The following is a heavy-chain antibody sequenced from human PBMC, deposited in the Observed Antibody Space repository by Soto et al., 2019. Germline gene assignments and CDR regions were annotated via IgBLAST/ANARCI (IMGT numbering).Heavy chain of an antibody. J-gene: IGHJ5*02. D-gene: IGHD3-3*01. CDR3: ARRITIFGNWFDP. Sequence: SETLSLTCAVYGGSFSGYYWSWIRQPPGKGLEWIGEINHSGSTNYNPSLKSRVTISVDTSKNQFSLKLSSVTAADTAVYYCARRITIFGNWFDPWGQGTLVTVSS. CDR2: INHSGST. CDR1: GGSFSGYY. V-gene: IGHV4-34*01.